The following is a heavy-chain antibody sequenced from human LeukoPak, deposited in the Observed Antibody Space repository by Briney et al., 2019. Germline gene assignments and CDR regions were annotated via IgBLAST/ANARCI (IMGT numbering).Heavy chain of an antibody. CDR3: ARHPYNDHVDTAMVALFDY. D-gene: IGHD5-18*01. J-gene: IGHJ4*02. CDR2: IYHSGST. Sequence: SETLSLTCTVSGYSISSGYYWGWIRQPPGKGLEWIGSIYHSGSTYYNPSLKSRVTISVDTSKNQFSLKLSSVTAADTAVYYCARHPYNDHVDTAMVALFDYWGQGTLVTVSS. V-gene: IGHV4-38-2*02. CDR1: GYSISSGYY.